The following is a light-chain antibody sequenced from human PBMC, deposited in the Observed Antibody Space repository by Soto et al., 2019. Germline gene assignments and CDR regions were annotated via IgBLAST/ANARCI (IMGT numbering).Light chain of an antibody. CDR1: QSVSSN. CDR2: GAS. Sequence: EIVMPQSPATLSVSPGARAPLSGRASQSVSSNLAWYQQKPGQAPRLLIYGASTRATGIPARFSGSGSGTESTLTISSLQPEDNATYYCQQYENRPYTFGPGTKVDIK. CDR3: QQYENRPYT. J-gene: IGKJ3*01. V-gene: IGKV3-15*01.